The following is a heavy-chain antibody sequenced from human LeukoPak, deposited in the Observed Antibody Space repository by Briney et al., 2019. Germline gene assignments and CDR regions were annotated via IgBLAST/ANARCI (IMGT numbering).Heavy chain of an antibody. V-gene: IGHV1-18*01. J-gene: IGHJ6*03. CDR1: GYTFTSYG. Sequence: ASVKVSCKASGYTFTSYGISWVRQAPGQGLELMGWISAYNGNTNYAQKLQGRVTMTTDTSASTAYMELRSLRSDDTAVYYCACTMVRGVIITSYYMDVWGKGTTVTVS. D-gene: IGHD3-10*01. CDR3: ACTMVRGVIITSYYMDV. CDR2: ISAYNGNT.